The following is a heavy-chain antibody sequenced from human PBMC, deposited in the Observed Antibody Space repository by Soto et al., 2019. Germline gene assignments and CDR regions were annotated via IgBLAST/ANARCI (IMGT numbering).Heavy chain of an antibody. Sequence: GGSLRLSCAASGFTFSSYAMSWVRQAPGKGLEWVSAISGSGGSTYYADSVKGRFTISRDNSKNTLYLQMSSLRAEDTAVYYCAKLTGVVVTLYYYGMDVWGQGTTVTVSS. J-gene: IGHJ6*02. D-gene: IGHD3-22*01. CDR3: AKLTGVVVTLYYYGMDV. CDR2: ISGSGGST. CDR1: GFTFSSYA. V-gene: IGHV3-23*01.